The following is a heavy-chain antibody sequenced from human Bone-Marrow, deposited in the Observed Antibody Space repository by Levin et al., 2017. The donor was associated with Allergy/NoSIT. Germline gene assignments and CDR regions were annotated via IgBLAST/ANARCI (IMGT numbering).Heavy chain of an antibody. CDR1: GFTFISYE. CDR2: ISSSGSTI. CDR3: ARDRASVNDY. J-gene: IGHJ4*02. V-gene: IGHV3-48*03. Sequence: SCAASGFTFISYEMNWVRQAPGKGLEWVSYISSSGSTIYYADSVKGRFTISRDNAKNSLYLQMHSLRAEDTAVYYCARDRASVNDYWGQGTLVTVSS.